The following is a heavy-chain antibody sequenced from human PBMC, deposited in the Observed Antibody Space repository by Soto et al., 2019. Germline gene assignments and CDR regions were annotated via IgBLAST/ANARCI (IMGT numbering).Heavy chain of an antibody. Sequence: GGSLRLSCADSGFTFSTYALSWVRQAPGKGLEWVSAINERGGSTYYADSVKGRFTISRDNSKNTLYLQMKSLRAEDTALYHCAKDKSGTTAFDIWGQGTMVTVSS. J-gene: IGHJ3*02. D-gene: IGHD1-1*01. V-gene: IGHV3-23*01. CDR3: AKDKSGTTAFDI. CDR2: INERGGST. CDR1: GFTFSTYA.